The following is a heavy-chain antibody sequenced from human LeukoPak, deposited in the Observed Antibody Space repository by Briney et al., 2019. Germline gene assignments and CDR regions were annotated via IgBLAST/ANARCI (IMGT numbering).Heavy chain of an antibody. CDR3: AIGIAAAGSWFDP. J-gene: IGHJ5*02. CDR2: ISAYNGNT. V-gene: IGHV1-18*01. Sequence: ASVKVSCKASGYTFTSYGISWVRQAPGQGLEWMGWISAYNGNTNYAQKLQGRVTMTTDTSTSTAYMELSRLRSDDTAVYYCAIGIAAAGSWFDPWGQGTLVTVSS. CDR1: GYTFTSYG. D-gene: IGHD6-13*01.